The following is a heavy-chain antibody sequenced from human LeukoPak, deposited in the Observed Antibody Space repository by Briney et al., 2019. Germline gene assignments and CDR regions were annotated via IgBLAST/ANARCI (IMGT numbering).Heavy chain of an antibody. CDR3: ARGWSYYGSGSHPDAFDI. CDR1: GFTFSSYA. CDR2: ISYDGSNK. D-gene: IGHD3-10*01. J-gene: IGHJ3*02. V-gene: IGHV3-30-3*01. Sequence: GRSLRLSCAASGFTFSSYAMHWVRQAPGKGLEWVAVISYDGSNKYYADSVKGRFTISRDNAKNSLFLQMNSLRAEDTAIYYCARGWSYYGSGSHPDAFDIWGQGTLVTVSS.